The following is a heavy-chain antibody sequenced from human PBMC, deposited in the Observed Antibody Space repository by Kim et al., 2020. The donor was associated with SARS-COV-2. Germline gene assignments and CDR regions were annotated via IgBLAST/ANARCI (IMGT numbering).Heavy chain of an antibody. CDR2: INPSGGST. Sequence: ASVKVSCKASGYTFTSYYMYWVRQAPGQGLEWMGIINPSGGSTSYAQKFQGRVTMTRDTSTSTVYMELSSLRSEDTAVYYCARNIVVVTASDAFDIWGQGTMVTVSS. D-gene: IGHD2-21*02. CDR1: GYTFTSYY. V-gene: IGHV1-46*01. J-gene: IGHJ3*02. CDR3: ARNIVVVTASDAFDI.